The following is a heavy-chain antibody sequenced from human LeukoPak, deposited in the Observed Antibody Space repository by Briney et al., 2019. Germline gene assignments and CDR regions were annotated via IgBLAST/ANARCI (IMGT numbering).Heavy chain of an antibody. CDR3: AGRITGTTASYYYYYGMDV. D-gene: IGHD1-20*01. CDR2: IYYSGST. J-gene: IGHJ6*02. V-gene: IGHV4-31*03. Sequence: SETLSLTCTVSGGSISSGDYYWSWIRQPPGKGLEWIGYIYYSGSTYYNPSLKSRVTISVDTSKNQFSLKLSSVTAADTAVYYCAGRITGTTASYYYYYGMDVWGQGTTVTVSS. CDR1: GGSISSGDYY.